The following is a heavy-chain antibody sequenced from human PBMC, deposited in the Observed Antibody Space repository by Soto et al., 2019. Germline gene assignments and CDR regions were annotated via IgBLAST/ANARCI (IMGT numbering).Heavy chain of an antibody. J-gene: IGHJ4*02. CDR2: ISGSGGST. Sequence: GGSLRLSCAASGSTFSSYAMSWVRQAPGKGLEWVSAISGSGGSTYYADSVKGRFTISRDNSKNTLYLQMNSLRAEDTAVYYCAKDPPYSSSWYPELYDYWGQGTLVTVSS. CDR1: GSTFSSYA. CDR3: AKDPPYSSSWYPELYDY. V-gene: IGHV3-23*01. D-gene: IGHD6-13*01.